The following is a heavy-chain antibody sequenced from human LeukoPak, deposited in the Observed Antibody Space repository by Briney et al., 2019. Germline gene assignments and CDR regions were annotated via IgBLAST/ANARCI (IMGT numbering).Heavy chain of an antibody. CDR1: GYTFTSYA. CDR3: ARVFRGVIGHNWFDP. CDR2: INAGNGNT. J-gene: IGHJ5*02. V-gene: IGHV1-3*01. D-gene: IGHD3-16*02. Sequence: ASVNVSCKASGYTFTSYAMHWVRQAPGQRLEWMGWINAGNGNTKYSQKFQGRVTITRDTSASTAYMELSSLRSEDTAVYYCARVFRGVIGHNWFDPWGQGTLVTVSS.